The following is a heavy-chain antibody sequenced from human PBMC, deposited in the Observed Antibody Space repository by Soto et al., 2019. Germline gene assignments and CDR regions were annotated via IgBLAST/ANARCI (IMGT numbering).Heavy chain of an antibody. CDR3: ARGPKDYYDSSGYYLDY. CDR1: GYTFTSYD. J-gene: IGHJ4*02. D-gene: IGHD3-22*01. Sequence: GASVKVSCKASGYTFTSYDINWVRQATGQGLEWMGWMNPNSGNTGYAQKFQGRVTMTRNTSISTAYMELSSLRSEDTAVYYCARGPKDYYDSSGYYLDYWGQGTLVTVSS. CDR2: MNPNSGNT. V-gene: IGHV1-8*01.